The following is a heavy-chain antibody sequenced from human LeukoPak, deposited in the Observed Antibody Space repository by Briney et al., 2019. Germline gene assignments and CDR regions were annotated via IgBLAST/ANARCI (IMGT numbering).Heavy chain of an antibody. J-gene: IGHJ6*03. CDR1: GFTFSSFD. CDR3: ARGPPRGKYYYMDV. CDR2: IGTASDT. V-gene: IGHV3-13*01. D-gene: IGHD1-1*01. Sequence: GGSLRLSCAASGFTFSSFDMHWVRQPTGQGLEWVSTIGTASDTYYPGSVEGRSTLSRDNAKNSLYLQMNSLTAGDTAVYYCARGPPRGKYYYMDVWGKGTTVSVSS.